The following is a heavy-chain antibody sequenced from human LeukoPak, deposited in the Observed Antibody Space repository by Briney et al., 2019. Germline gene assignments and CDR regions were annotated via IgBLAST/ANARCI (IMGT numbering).Heavy chain of an antibody. D-gene: IGHD3-10*01. V-gene: IGHV4-59*01. Sequence: SETLSLTCTVSGGSISSYYWIWIRQPPGKGLEWWGYIYYSGSTNYNPSLKSRVTISGDTSKHQFSLTLRSVTAAYTAVYYCARVGPTYYYGSGSPAYKWFAPWGQGTLVTVSS. CDR2: IYYSGST. CDR1: GGSISSYY. J-gene: IGHJ5*02. CDR3: ARVGPTYYYGSGSPAYKWFAP.